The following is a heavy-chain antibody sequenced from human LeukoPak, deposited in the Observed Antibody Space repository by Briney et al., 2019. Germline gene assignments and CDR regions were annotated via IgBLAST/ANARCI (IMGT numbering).Heavy chain of an antibody. D-gene: IGHD3-22*01. CDR1: GGSFSGYY. J-gene: IGHJ6*03. V-gene: IGHV4-34*01. Sequence: PSETLSLTCAVYGGSFSGYYWTWIRQTPEKGLERIGEMSPSGSTNYNPSLKSRVTISVDTSKNQFSLELSSVTAADTAVYYCARGRQDVTMIVVVMTAVSYYLDVWGKGTTVTVS. CDR3: ARGRQDVTMIVVVMTAVSYYLDV. CDR2: MSPSGST.